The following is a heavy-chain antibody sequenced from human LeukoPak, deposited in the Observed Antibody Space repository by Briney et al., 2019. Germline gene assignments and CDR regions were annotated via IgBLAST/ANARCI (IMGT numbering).Heavy chain of an antibody. D-gene: IGHD3-22*01. CDR2: ISYDGSNK. J-gene: IGHJ4*02. CDR1: GFTFSSYA. CDR3: AREYYYDSSGYYLGGGDY. Sequence: PGGSLRLSCAASGFTFSSYAMHWVRQAPGKGLEWVAVISYDGSNKYYADSVKGRFTISRDNAKNSLYLQMNSLRAEDTAVYYCAREYYYDSSGYYLGGGDYWGQGTLVTVSS. V-gene: IGHV3-30-3*01.